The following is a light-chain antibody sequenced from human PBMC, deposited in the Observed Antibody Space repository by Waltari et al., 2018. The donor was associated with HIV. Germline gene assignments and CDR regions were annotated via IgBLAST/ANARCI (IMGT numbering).Light chain of an antibody. CDR1: SSDVGGYNF. J-gene: IGLJ2*01. CDR3: CSYAGSNNFV. CDR2: EVT. V-gene: IGLV2-8*01. Sequence: QSALTQPPSASGSPGQSVTISCTGTSSDVGGYNFVSWYQQHPGKAPKLMIYEVTRRLSGVPDLFSASKAGNTSALTVSVLQAEEEANYYCCSYAGSNNFVFGGGTKLTVL.